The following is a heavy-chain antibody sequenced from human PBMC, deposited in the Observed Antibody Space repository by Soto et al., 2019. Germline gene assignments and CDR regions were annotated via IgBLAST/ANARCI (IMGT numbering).Heavy chain of an antibody. V-gene: IGHV3-64D*08. CDR2: ISSNGGST. J-gene: IGHJ3*01. D-gene: IGHD3-22*01. CDR3: VKDRITMIVVGCV. CDR1: GFTFSSYA. Sequence: GGSLRLSCSASGFTFSSYAMHWVRQAPGKGLEYVSAISSNGGSTYYADSVKGRFTISRDNSKNTLYLQMSSLRAEDTAVYYCVKDRITMIVVGCVWGQGTMVTVSS.